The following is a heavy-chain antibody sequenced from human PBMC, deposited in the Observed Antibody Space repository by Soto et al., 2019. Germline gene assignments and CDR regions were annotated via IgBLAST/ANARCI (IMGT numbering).Heavy chain of an antibody. J-gene: IGHJ4*02. Sequence: VGSLRLSCAASGFTFSDYYMTRIRQAPGKGLDLLSYISPGGDIISYADSVKGRFTVSRDNGKKSLHLQMNGLRDEDTAMYYCTRDPRILDYWGQGTLVTVSS. CDR1: GFTFSDYY. CDR3: TRDPRILDY. V-gene: IGHV3-11*01. CDR2: ISPGGDII.